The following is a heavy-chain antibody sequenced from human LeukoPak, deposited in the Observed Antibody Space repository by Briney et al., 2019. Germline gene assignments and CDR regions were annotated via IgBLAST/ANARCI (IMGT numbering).Heavy chain of an antibody. J-gene: IGHJ6*02. CDR2: IWYDGSNK. CDR1: GVTFSNYA. V-gene: IGHV3-33*07. D-gene: IGHD3-10*01. Sequence: GSLRLSCAASGVTFSNYAMYWVRQAPGKGLEWVAVIWYDGSNKYYADSVKGRFTISRDNSKNTLFLQMNSLRGEDTAVYYCARENGGSGSYDPSHYYGMDVWGQGTTVTVSS. CDR3: ARENGGSGSYDPSHYYGMDV.